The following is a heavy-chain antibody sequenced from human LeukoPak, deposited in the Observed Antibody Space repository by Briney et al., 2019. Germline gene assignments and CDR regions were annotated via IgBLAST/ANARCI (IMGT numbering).Heavy chain of an antibody. D-gene: IGHD6-13*01. CDR1: GFTFTSSA. CDR2: IVVGSGNT. J-gene: IGHJ6*02. Sequence: SVKVSCKASGFTFTSSAMQWVRQARGQRLEWIGWIVVGSGNTNYAQKFQERVTITRDMSTSTAYMELSSLRSEDTAVYYCARDPPGQQLVSYGMDVWGQGTTVTVSS. V-gene: IGHV1-58*02. CDR3: ARDPPGQQLVSYGMDV.